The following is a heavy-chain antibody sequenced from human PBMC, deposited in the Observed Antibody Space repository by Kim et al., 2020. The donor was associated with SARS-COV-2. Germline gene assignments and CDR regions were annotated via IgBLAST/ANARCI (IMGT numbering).Heavy chain of an antibody. J-gene: IGHJ4*02. CDR3: AKDQYCGGDCSPAYYFDY. D-gene: IGHD2-21*01. Sequence: KGRFTISRDNSKNTLYLQMNSLRAEDTAVYYCAKDQYCGGDCSPAYYFDYWGQGTLVTVSS. V-gene: IGHV3-30*02.